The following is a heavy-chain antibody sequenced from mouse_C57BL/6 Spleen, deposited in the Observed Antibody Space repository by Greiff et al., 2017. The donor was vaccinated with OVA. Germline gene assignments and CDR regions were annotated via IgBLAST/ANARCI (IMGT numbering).Heavy chain of an antibody. V-gene: IGHV1-82*01. Sequence: VKLMESGPELVKPGASVKISCKASGYAFSSSWMNWVKQRPGKGLEWIGRIYPGDGDTNYNGKFKGKATLTADKSSSTAYMQLSSLTSEDSAVYFCARCAYYSNYGWYFDVWGTGTTVTVSS. J-gene: IGHJ1*03. CDR2: IYPGDGDT. CDR1: GYAFSSSW. D-gene: IGHD2-5*01. CDR3: ARCAYYSNYGWYFDV.